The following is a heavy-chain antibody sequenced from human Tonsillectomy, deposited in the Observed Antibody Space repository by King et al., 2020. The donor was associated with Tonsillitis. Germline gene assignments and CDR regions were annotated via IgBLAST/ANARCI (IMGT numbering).Heavy chain of an antibody. CDR3: AHRRAGLWFGEYPFDY. CDR1: GFSLTTSGVG. CDR2: IYWDDFK. J-gene: IGHJ4*02. Sequence: TLKESGPTLVKPTQTLTLTCTFSGFSLTTSGVGVVWIRQPPGKALECLGVIYWDDFKRTSPLLNSRLTITKDTSKNQLALTITQMDPEDTATYFGAHRRAGLWFGEYPFDYRGQGTLVIVSS. V-gene: IGHV2-5*02. D-gene: IGHD3-10*01.